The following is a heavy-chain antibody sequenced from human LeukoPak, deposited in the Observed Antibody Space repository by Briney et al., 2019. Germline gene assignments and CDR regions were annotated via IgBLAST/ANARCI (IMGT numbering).Heavy chain of an antibody. CDR1: GGSISTYY. D-gene: IGHD5-18*01. CDR2: IYISGRT. CDR3: AREASDTAVATYYFDY. J-gene: IGHJ4*02. V-gene: IGHV4-4*07. Sequence: SETLSLTCTVSGGSISTYYWSWIRQPAGKGLEWIVRIYISGRTNYNPSLQSRVTMSVDTSRNQFSLKLRSVTAADTAVYYCAREASDTAVATYYFDYWGQGTLVTVSS.